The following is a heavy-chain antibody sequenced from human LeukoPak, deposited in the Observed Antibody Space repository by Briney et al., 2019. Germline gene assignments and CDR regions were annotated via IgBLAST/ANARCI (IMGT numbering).Heavy chain of an antibody. D-gene: IGHD6-13*01. CDR2: INYSGNT. CDR3: ARHKGYSSSWYGRRYFDY. CDR1: GDSISSNSYY. Sequence: PSETLSLTCTVSGDSISSNSYYWVWTRQPPGKGLEWIGSINYSGNTYYSSSLRSRVTISVDTSKNQFSLKLSSVTAADTAVYYCARHKGYSSSWYGRRYFDYWGQGTLVTVSS. J-gene: IGHJ4*02. V-gene: IGHV4-39*01.